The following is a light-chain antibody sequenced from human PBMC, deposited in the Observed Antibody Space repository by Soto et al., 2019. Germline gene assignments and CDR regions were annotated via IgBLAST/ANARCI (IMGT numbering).Light chain of an antibody. CDR1: QSVSSNF. CDR2: GAS. Sequence: EIVLTQSPDTLSLSPGERATLSCRANQSVSSNFLAWYQQKPGQAPRLLISGASNRATGIPDRFSGSGSGTDFTITISRLEPEDFAVYYCQQYGSSPRTFGQGTKVEI. J-gene: IGKJ1*01. V-gene: IGKV3-20*01. CDR3: QQYGSSPRT.